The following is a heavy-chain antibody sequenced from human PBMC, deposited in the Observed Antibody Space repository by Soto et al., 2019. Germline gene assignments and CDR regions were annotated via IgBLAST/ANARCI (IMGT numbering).Heavy chain of an antibody. J-gene: IGHJ4*02. CDR1: GGSISSYY. Sequence: PSETLSLTCTVSGGSISSYYWSWIRQPPGKGLEWIGYIYYSGSTNYNPSLKSRVTISVDTSKNQFSLKLSSVTAADTAVYYCARSGEQWLAPFDYWGQGTLVTVSS. D-gene: IGHD6-19*01. CDR2: IYYSGST. CDR3: ARSGEQWLAPFDY. V-gene: IGHV4-59*01.